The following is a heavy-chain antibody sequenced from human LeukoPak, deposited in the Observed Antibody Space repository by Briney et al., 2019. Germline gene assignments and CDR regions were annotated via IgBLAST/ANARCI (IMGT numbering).Heavy chain of an antibody. Sequence: GGSLRLSCAASGFTFSLYSMNWVRQAPGKGLGWISSISSSSRSMYYTDSVKGRFTISRDNAQNSLYLQMSSLRAEDTAVYYCARDSTNMDVWGKGTTVTVSS. CDR2: ISSSSRSM. J-gene: IGHJ6*03. D-gene: IGHD2-2*01. CDR3: ARDSTNMDV. V-gene: IGHV3-21*01. CDR1: GFTFSLYS.